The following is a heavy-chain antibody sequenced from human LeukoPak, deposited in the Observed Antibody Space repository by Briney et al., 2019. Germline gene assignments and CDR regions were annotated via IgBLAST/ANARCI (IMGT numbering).Heavy chain of an antibody. CDR3: ARRFGY. V-gene: IGHV3-48*03. Sequence: GGSLRLSCAASGFTFSSYEMNWVRQAPGKGLEWVSYISSSGETIYYADSVKGRFTISRDNAQNSLYLQMNSLRADDTAVYYCARRFGYWGQGTLVTVSS. CDR1: GFTFSSYE. CDR2: ISSSGETI. J-gene: IGHJ4*02.